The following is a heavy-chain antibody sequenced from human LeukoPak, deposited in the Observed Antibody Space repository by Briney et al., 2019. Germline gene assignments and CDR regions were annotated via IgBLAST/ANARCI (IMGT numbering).Heavy chain of an antibody. V-gene: IGHV4-30-4*01. CDR1: GGSISSGDYY. D-gene: IGHD1-26*01. CDR3: ARHGRLAIFEWEPTGSNGLAFDI. CDR2: IYYSGST. J-gene: IGHJ3*02. Sequence: PSGTLSLTCTVSGGSISSGDYYWSWIRQPPGKGLEWIGYIYYSGSTYYNPSLKSRVTISVDTSKNQFSLKLSSVTAADTAVYYCARHGRLAIFEWEPTGSNGLAFDIWGQGTMVTVSS.